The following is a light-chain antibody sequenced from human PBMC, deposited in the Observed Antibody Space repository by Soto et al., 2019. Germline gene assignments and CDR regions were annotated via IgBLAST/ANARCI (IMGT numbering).Light chain of an antibody. CDR2: GVT. CDR3: FSYAGVNAFYV. J-gene: IGLJ1*01. CDR1: SSDVGSYNL. Sequence: QSVLTQPASVSGSPGQSLTISCTGTSSDVGSYNLVSWYQQHPGKAPKLMIYGVTKRPSGVSDRFSGSKSGDTASLTVSGLQAEDEADYYCFSYAGVNAFYVFGLGTKLTVL. V-gene: IGLV2-23*02.